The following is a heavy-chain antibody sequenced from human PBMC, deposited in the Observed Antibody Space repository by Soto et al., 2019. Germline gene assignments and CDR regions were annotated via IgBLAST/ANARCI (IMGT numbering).Heavy chain of an antibody. CDR3: ARGKGNNYYYYYGMDV. D-gene: IGHD1-1*01. Sequence: GGSLRLSCAASGFTFSSYWMSWVRQAPGKGLEWVANIKQDGSEKYYVDSVKGRFTISRDNAKNSLYLQMNSLRAEDTAVYYCARGKGNNYYYYYGMDVWGQGTTVTVSS. CDR1: GFTFSSYW. CDR2: IKQDGSEK. J-gene: IGHJ6*02. V-gene: IGHV3-7*03.